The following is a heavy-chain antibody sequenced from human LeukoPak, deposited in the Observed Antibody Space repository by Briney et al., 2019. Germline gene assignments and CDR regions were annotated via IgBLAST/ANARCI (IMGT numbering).Heavy chain of an antibody. CDR1: GFTFSSYG. CDR3: AKDREDSAMISGVFDL. Sequence: PGGSLRLSCAASGFTFSSYGMHWVRQAPGKGLEWVSGISGSGGHTYNADSVEGRFIISRDNSKNTVSLQLSSLRVEDTAVYFCAKDREDSAMISGVFDLWGRGTLVTVSS. V-gene: IGHV3-23*01. J-gene: IGHJ2*01. D-gene: IGHD5-18*01. CDR2: ISGSGGHT.